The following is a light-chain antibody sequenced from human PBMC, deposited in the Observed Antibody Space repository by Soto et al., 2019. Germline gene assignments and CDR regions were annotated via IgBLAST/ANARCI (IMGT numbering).Light chain of an antibody. CDR3: QQFSSHPLP. Sequence: IVMTQSPGTLSVSPGERATLSCRASQSIRSNLAWYQQKPGQTPRLLIYVASTRATGIPARFTGSGSGTDFTLPTSRLQSEDFAVYYCQQFSSHPLPFGGGTKMDIK. CDR2: VAS. J-gene: IGKJ4*01. V-gene: IGKV3-15*01. CDR1: QSIRSN.